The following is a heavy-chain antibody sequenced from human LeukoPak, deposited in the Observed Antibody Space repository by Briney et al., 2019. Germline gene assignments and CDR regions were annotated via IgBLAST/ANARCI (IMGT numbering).Heavy chain of an antibody. CDR3: ARDYSSSYYYWFDP. CDR2: IYYSGNT. Sequence: PSETLSLTCAVSGGSISSGDYYWSWIRQPPGKGLEWIGYIYYSGNTYYNPSLKSRVTISVDTSKNRFSLKLSSVTAADTALYYCARDYSSSYYYWFDPWGQETLVTVSS. J-gene: IGHJ5*02. V-gene: IGHV4-30-4*01. CDR1: GGSISSGDYY. D-gene: IGHD3-22*01.